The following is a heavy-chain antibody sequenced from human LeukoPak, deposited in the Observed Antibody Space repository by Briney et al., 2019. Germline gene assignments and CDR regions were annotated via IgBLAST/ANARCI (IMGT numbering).Heavy chain of an antibody. CDR2: IGGST. CDR1: GFIVSSNY. V-gene: IGHV3-53*01. Sequence: GGSLRLSCAASGFIVSSNYMSWVRQAPGKGLEWVSGIGGSTYYRDSVKGRFTISRDNSKNTLYLQMNSLRVEDTAVYYCAISSGSYDYWGQGTLVTVSS. J-gene: IGHJ4*02. D-gene: IGHD1-26*01. CDR3: AISSGSYDY.